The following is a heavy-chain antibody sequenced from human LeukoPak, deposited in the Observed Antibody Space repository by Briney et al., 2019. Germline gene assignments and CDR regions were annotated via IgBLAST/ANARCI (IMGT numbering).Heavy chain of an antibody. Sequence: PSETLSLTCAVYGGSFSGYYWSWIRQPPGKGLEWIGEINHSGSTNYNPSLKSRVTISVDTSKNQFSLKLSSVTAADTAVYYCARKYCSSWYVDYWGQGTLVTVSS. CDR1: GGSFSGYY. CDR3: ARKYCSSWYVDY. D-gene: IGHD6-13*01. J-gene: IGHJ4*02. V-gene: IGHV4-34*01. CDR2: INHSGST.